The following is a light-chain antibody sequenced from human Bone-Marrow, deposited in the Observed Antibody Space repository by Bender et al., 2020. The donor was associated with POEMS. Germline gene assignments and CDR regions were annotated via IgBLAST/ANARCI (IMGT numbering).Light chain of an antibody. V-gene: IGLV1-36*01. CDR2: YDD. J-gene: IGLJ3*02. CDR1: SSNIGAGYD. CDR3: SAWDDSLSGWV. Sequence: QSVLTQSPSASGTPGQRVTISCTGSSSNIGAGYDVHWYQQVPGEAPKLLIYYDDLLTPGVSDRFSASKSGTSASLAISELQSEDEALYYCSAWDDSLSGWVFGGGTKLTVL.